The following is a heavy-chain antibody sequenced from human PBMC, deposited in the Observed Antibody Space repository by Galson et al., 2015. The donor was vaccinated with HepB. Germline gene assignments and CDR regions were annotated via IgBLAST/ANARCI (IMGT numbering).Heavy chain of an antibody. D-gene: IGHD2-21*02. CDR1: GYTFSSQY. V-gene: IGHV5-10-1*01. CDR2: IDLSDSYS. Sequence: SGAEVKKPGESLRISCEASGYTFSSQYITWVRQMPGKGLEWVGKIDLSDSYSNYSPSFQGHVAISVDKSTRTAYLQWTSLRASDTAIYYCAHHCGGDCTGPHYYCAMDVWGQGTTVTVS. J-gene: IGHJ6*02. CDR3: AHHCGGDCTGPHYYCAMDV.